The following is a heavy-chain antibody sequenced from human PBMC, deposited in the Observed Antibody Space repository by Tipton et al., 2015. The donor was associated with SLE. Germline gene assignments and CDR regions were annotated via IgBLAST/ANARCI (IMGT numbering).Heavy chain of an antibody. V-gene: IGHV4-30-2*01. Sequence: TLSLTCTVSGGSISSHYWSWIRQPPGKGLEWIGYIYHSGSTYYNPSLKSRVTISVDRSKNQFSLKLSSVTAADTAVYYCATTLWHRAFDIWGQGTMVTVSS. CDR3: ATTLWHRAFDI. CDR2: IYHSGST. D-gene: IGHD1-14*01. J-gene: IGHJ3*02. CDR1: GGSISSHY.